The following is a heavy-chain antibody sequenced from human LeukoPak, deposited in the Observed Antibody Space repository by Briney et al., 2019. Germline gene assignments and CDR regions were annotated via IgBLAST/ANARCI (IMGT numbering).Heavy chain of an antibody. Sequence: PGRSLRPSCAASAFTLSTNAMNWVRPPHGSGMEWDSGISGSGVSPYYADSVKGRFTISRDNSKNTLYLQMNSLRAEDTAVYYCARGPYDYCSGVRCYSDYWGQGTLVTVSS. CDR1: AFTLSTNA. V-gene: IGHV3-23*01. J-gene: IGHJ4*02. CDR3: ARGPYDYCSGVRCYSDY. D-gene: IGHD2-15*01. CDR2: ISGSGVSP.